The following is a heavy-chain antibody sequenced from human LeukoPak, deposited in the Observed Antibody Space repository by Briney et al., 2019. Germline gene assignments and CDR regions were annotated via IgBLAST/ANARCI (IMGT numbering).Heavy chain of an antibody. CDR2: INPSGGST. CDR3: ARAKPAATPDY. V-gene: IGHV1-46*01. J-gene: IGHJ4*02. D-gene: IGHD2-2*01. CDR1: GYTFTSYY. Sequence: ASVKVSFKASGYTFTSYYMHWVRQAPGQGLEWMGIINPSGGSTSYAQRFQGRVTMTRDMSTSTVYMELSSLRSEDTAVYYCARAKPAATPDYWGQGTLVTVSS.